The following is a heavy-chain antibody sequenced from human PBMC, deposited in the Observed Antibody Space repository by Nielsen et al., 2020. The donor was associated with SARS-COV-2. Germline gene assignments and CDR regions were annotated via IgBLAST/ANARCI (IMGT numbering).Heavy chain of an antibody. CDR1: GFTFSSYA. V-gene: IGHV3-23*01. Sequence: GGSLRLSCAASGFTFSSYAMSWVRQAPGKGLEWVSVISGSGGGTYYADSVKGRFTISRDNSKNTLYLQMNSLRDEDTALYYCAKLAAAAPSDYWGQGTLVTVSS. J-gene: IGHJ4*02. CDR2: ISGSGGGT. D-gene: IGHD6-13*01. CDR3: AKLAAAAPSDY.